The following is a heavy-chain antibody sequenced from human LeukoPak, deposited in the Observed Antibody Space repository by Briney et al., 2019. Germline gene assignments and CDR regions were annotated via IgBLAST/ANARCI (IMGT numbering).Heavy chain of an antibody. V-gene: IGHV1-18*01. Sequence: ASVKVSCKASSYTFTSSGISWVRQAPGQGLEWMGWISAYNGNTNYAQNLQGRVTMTTDTSTSTAYMELRSLRSDDTAVYYCARAPPIVGAAGAFDIWGQGTMVTVSS. CDR1: SYTFTSSG. J-gene: IGHJ3*02. CDR3: ARAPPIVGAAGAFDI. D-gene: IGHD1-26*01. CDR2: ISAYNGNT.